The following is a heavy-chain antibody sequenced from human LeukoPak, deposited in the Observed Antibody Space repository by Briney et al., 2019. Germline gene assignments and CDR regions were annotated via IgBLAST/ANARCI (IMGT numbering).Heavy chain of an antibody. CDR2: ISSTDAGT. CDR1: GFTFSSYA. J-gene: IGHJ4*02. V-gene: IGHV3-23*01. D-gene: IGHD2-21*01. CDR3: AKAPVTSCRGAYCYPFDY. Sequence: GGSLRLSCAASGFTFSSYAMSWVRQAPGKGLEWVSAISSTDAGTYHADSVRGRFTISRGSSKNTLYLQMNSLRAEDAAVYYCAKAPVTSCRGAYCYPFDYWGQGTLVTVSS.